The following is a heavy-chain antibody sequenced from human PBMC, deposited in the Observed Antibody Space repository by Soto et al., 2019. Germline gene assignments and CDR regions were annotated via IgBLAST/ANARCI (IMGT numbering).Heavy chain of an antibody. V-gene: IGHV3-53*01. CDR3: AGEDYYDSSGYRGTLDY. CDR2: IYIGGST. D-gene: IGHD3-22*01. CDR1: VFTVSSNY. J-gene: IGHJ4*02. Sequence: GGSLRLSCAASVFTVSSNYMSWVRQAPGKGLEWVSVIYIGGSTYYADSVKGRFTISRDNSKNTLYLQMNSLRAEDTAVYYCAGEDYYDSSGYRGTLDYWGQGTMVTVSS.